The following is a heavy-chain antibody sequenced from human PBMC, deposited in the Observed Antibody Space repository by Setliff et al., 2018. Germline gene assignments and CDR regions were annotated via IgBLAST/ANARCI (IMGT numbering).Heavy chain of an antibody. CDR1: GGSISSNY. J-gene: IGHJ3*02. CDR3: ARVAEACMRHIGIFGVVPHGFDI. V-gene: IGHV4-59*01. CDR2: IHYSGST. D-gene: IGHD3-3*01. Sequence: PSETLSLTCSVSGGSISSNYWSWMRQPPGKGLEWIGYIHYSGSTSYNPSLKSRVTILVDTSKNQLSLRVNSMTAADTAVYYCARVAEACMRHIGIFGVVPHGFDIWGQGTMVTVS.